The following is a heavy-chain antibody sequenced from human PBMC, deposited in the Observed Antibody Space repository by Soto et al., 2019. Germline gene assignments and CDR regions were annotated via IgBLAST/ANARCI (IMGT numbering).Heavy chain of an antibody. CDR3: ARDRFSLTGSFDY. D-gene: IGHD3-9*01. Sequence: GGSLRLSCAASGFTFSSYAMSWVRQAPGKGLEWVSAISGSGGSTYYADSVKGRFTISRDNSKNTLYLQMNSLRAEDTAVYYCARDRFSLTGSFDYWGQGTLVTVSS. J-gene: IGHJ4*02. CDR2: ISGSGGST. V-gene: IGHV3-23*01. CDR1: GFTFSSYA.